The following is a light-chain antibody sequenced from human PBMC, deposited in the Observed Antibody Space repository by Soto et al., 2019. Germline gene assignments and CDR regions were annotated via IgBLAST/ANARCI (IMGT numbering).Light chain of an antibody. Sequence: DIQMTQSPSSVSASVGDRVTITCRASQDISNWLAWYQQKPGDAPKLLIFAASSLQSGVPFRFSGGGSGTDFTLTISSLQPEDFATYYCQQSNLFPLTVGGGTKVEIK. CDR1: QDISNW. CDR3: QQSNLFPLT. V-gene: IGKV1D-12*01. J-gene: IGKJ4*01. CDR2: AAS.